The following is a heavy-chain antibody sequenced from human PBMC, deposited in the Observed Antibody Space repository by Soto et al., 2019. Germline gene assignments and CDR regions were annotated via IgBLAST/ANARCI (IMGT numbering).Heavy chain of an antibody. CDR1: GVSFSDYE. V-gene: IGHV4-59*01. CDR2: IYYSGST. CDR3: AREPSNYGDYGLEAFDI. D-gene: IGHD4-17*01. J-gene: IGHJ3*02. Sequence: GSLRLSCAASGVSFSDYEMNWVRQAPGKGLEWIGYIYYSGSTNYNPSVKSRVTISVDTSKNQFSLKLSSVTAADTAVYYCAREPSNYGDYGLEAFDIWGQGTMVTVSS.